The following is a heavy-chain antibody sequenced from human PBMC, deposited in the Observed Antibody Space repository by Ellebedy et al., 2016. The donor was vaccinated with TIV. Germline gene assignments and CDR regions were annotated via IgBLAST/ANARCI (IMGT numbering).Heavy chain of an antibody. D-gene: IGHD3-3*02. J-gene: IGHJ6*02. CDR3: ARGIYYHYGMDV. V-gene: IGHV4-39*01. CDR2: IYYSGST. CDR1: GGSISSSSYY. Sequence: SETLSLXCTVSGGSISSSSYYWGWIRQPPGEGLEWIGSIYYSGSTYYNPSLKSRVTISVDTSKNQFSLKLSSVTAADTAVYYCARGIYYHYGMDVWGQGTTVTVSS.